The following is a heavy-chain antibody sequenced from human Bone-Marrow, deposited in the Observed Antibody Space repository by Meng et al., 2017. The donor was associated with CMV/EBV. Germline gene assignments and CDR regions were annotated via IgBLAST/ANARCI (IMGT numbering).Heavy chain of an antibody. CDR1: GFIFNNYW. D-gene: IGHD6-13*01. CDR3: ARDRIAAAPTGYYYYGMDV. CDR2: IKQDGSEK. J-gene: IGHJ6*02. V-gene: IGHV3-7*01. Sequence: LSLTCATSGFIFNNYWMSWVRQAPGKGLEWVANIKQDGSEKHYVDSVKGRFTISRDNAKNSLHLQMNSLRAEDTAVYYCARDRIAAAPTGYYYYGMDVWGQGTTVTVSS.